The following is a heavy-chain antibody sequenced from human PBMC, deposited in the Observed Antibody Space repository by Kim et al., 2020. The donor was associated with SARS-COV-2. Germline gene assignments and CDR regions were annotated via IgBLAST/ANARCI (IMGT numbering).Heavy chain of an antibody. CDR1: GFTFSNAW. D-gene: IGHD3-22*01. V-gene: IGHV3-15*01. Sequence: GGSLRLSCAASGFTFSNAWMSWVRQAPGKGLEWVGRIKSKTDGGTTDYAAPVKGRFTISRDDSKNTLYLQMNSLKTEDTAVYYCTTSMDPAITMIVVADILFDYWGQGTLVTVSS. CDR2: IKSKTDGGTT. J-gene: IGHJ4*02. CDR3: TTSMDPAITMIVVADILFDY.